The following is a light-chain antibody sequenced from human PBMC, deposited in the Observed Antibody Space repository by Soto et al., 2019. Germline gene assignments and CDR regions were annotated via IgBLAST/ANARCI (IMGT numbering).Light chain of an antibody. CDR3: QHYNSYSEA. CDR1: QTISSW. CDR2: KAS. J-gene: IGKJ1*01. V-gene: IGKV1-5*03. Sequence: DIHMTQSPSTLPGSGRDVGTITFRASQTISSWLAWYQQKPGKAPKLLIYKASTLKSGVPSRFSGSGSGTEFTLTISSLQPDDFATYYCQHYNSYSEAFGQGTKVDIK.